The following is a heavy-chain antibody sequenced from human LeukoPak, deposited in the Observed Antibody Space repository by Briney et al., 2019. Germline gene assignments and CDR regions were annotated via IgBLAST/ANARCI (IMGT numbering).Heavy chain of an antibody. D-gene: IGHD4-11*01. CDR2: IYHSGST. Sequence: SGTLSLTCAVSGGSISSSNWWSWVRQPPGKGLEWIGEIYHSGSTNYNPSLKSRVTISVDTSKNQFSLKLSSVTAADTAVYYCARGRNAPPFYYYYMDVWGKGTTLTVSS. CDR1: GGSISSSNW. CDR3: ARGRNAPPFYYYYMDV. V-gene: IGHV4-4*02. J-gene: IGHJ6*03.